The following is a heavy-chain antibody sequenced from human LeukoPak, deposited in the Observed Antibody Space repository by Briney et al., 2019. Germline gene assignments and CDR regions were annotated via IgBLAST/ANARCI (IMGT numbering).Heavy chain of an antibody. V-gene: IGHV4-61*02. CDR3: ARDLESLKYSGYDHNWFDP. Sequence: PSGTLSLTCAVSGGSISSSNWWSWIRQPAGKGLEWIGRIYTSGSTNYNPSLKSRVTISVDTSKNQFSLKLSSVTAADTAVYYCARDLESLKYSGYDHNWFDPWGQGTLVTVSS. J-gene: IGHJ5*02. CDR1: GGSISSSNW. D-gene: IGHD5-12*01. CDR2: IYTSGST.